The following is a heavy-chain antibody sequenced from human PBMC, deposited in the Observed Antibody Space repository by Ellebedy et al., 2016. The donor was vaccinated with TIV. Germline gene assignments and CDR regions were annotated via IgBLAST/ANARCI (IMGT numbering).Heavy chain of an antibody. CDR2: IRQEGDEI. CDR1: GFSFRSYW. CDR3: ARRASYGDYAVQVNPWFDP. Sequence: PGVSLRLSCTASGFSFRSYWMSWVRQAPGKGLEWVAKIRQEGDEIYYVESVKGRFTISRDNAKNSLFLQMNSLRVEDTAVYYCARRASYGDYAVQVNPWFDPWGQGTLVTVSS. D-gene: IGHD4-17*01. J-gene: IGHJ5*02. V-gene: IGHV3-7*01.